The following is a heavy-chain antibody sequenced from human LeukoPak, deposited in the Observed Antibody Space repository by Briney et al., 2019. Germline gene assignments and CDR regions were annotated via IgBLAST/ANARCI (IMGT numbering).Heavy chain of an antibody. CDR3: ARDDDYGGKLDY. CDR2: VYYGGST. V-gene: IGHV4-59*12. CDR1: GGSMRTYN. J-gene: IGHJ4*02. D-gene: IGHD4-23*01. Sequence: SETLSLTCTVSGGSMRTYNYNWIRQSPGKGLEWIGNVYYGGSTKYNPSLKSRATISIDTSKNQFSLKLSSVTAADTAVYYCARDDDYGGKLDYWGQGTLVTVSS.